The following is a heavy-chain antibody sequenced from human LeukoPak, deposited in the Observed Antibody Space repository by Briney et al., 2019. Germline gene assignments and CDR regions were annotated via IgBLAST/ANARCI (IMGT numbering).Heavy chain of an antibody. CDR1: GYTFTGYY. CDR3: AREYDSSGYYYPFDY. CDR2: INPNSGGT. Sequence: GASVKVSCKASGYTFTGYYMHWVRQAPGQGLEWMGWINPNSGGTNYAQKFQGRVTMTRDTSISTAYMELSSLRSEDTAVYYCAREYDSSGYYYPFDYWGQGTLVTVSS. J-gene: IGHJ4*02. D-gene: IGHD3-22*01. V-gene: IGHV1-2*02.